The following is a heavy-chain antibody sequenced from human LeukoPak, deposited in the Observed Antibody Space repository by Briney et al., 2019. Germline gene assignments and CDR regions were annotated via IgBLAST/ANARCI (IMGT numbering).Heavy chain of an antibody. V-gene: IGHV3-49*03. J-gene: IGHJ3*02. CDR2: IKSKSYGGTK. CDR1: RFTLGDYA. D-gene: IGHD3-22*01. Sequence: GSLRLSCTGSRFTLGDYAMSWFRQAPGEGLEWVGFIKSKSYGGTKEYAASVKGRFTISRNDSKSIAYLQMNSLKTENTAVYYCTRVKVVVVIHDAFDIWGQGTMVTVSS. CDR3: TRVKVVVVIHDAFDI.